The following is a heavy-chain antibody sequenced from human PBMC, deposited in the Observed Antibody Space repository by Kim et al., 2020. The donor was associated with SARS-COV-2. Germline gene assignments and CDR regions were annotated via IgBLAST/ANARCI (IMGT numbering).Heavy chain of an antibody. Sequence: ASVKVSCKASGYTFTGYYVHWVRQAPGQGLEWMGRINPNSAVTNYAQKFQGRVTMTRDTSISTAYMELTRLTSDDTALYYCARGDYSNGWYFDLWGRGTLVTVSS. D-gene: IGHD4-4*01. CDR2: INPNSAVT. CDR3: ARGDYSNGWYFDL. J-gene: IGHJ2*01. V-gene: IGHV1-2*06. CDR1: GYTFTGYY.